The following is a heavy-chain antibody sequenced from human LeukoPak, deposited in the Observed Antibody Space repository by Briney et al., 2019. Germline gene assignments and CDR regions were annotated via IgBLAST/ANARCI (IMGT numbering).Heavy chain of an antibody. CDR3: AKREYSSSWYEDY. CDR2: IKQDGSEK. J-gene: IGHJ4*02. D-gene: IGHD6-13*01. Sequence: GGSLRLSCAASGFTFSSYWMSWVRQAPGKGLEWVANIKQDGSEKYYVDSVKGRFTISRDNSKNTLYLQMNSLRAEDTAVYYCAKREYSSSWYEDYWGQGTLVTVSS. CDR1: GFTFSSYW. V-gene: IGHV3-7*03.